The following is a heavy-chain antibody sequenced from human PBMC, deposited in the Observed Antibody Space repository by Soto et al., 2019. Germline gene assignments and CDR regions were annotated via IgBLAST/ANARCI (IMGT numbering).Heavy chain of an antibody. CDR1: GFTFSSYS. Sequence: EVQLVESGGGLVQPGGSLRLSCAASGFTFSSYSMNWVRQAPGKGLEWVSYISSSSSTIYYADSVKGRFTISRDNAKNSLYLQMNSLRAEGTDVYYCARHPERIADIGWFDPWGQGTLVTVSS. D-gene: IGHD6-13*01. CDR2: ISSSSSTI. J-gene: IGHJ5*02. CDR3: ARHPERIADIGWFDP. V-gene: IGHV3-48*01.